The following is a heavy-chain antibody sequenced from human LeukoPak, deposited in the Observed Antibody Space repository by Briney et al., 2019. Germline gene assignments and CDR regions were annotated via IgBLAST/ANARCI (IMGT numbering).Heavy chain of an antibody. J-gene: IGHJ4*02. CDR3: ARARPDFDY. V-gene: IGHV1-46*01. Sequence: ASVKVSCKASGYIFTSYYIHWVRQAPGQGLEWMGIINPSGGGTSYAQKFQGRVTMTRDTSTSTVYMELSRLKSEHTAVYYCARARPDFDYWGPGNLVTVSS. CDR1: GYIFTSYY. CDR2: INPSGGGT.